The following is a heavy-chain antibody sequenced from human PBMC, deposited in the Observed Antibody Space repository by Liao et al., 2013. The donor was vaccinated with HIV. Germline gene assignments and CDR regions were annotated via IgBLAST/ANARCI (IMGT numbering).Heavy chain of an antibody. CDR1: GGSFSSHY. CDR2: IYHSGST. V-gene: IGHV4-34*02. J-gene: IGHJ3*02. CDR3: ARAVSRDNYHDAFDI. Sequence: QVQLQQWGAGLLKPSETLSLTCAVYGGSFSSHYWSWIRQPPGKGLEWIGYIYHSGSTYYNPSLQSRVTVSVDRSMNQFSLRLNSVTAADTAVYFCARAVSRDNYHDAFDIWGQGTLVTVSS. D-gene: IGHD3-22*01.